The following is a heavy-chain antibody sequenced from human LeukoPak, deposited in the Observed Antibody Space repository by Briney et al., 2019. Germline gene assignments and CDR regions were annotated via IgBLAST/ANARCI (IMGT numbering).Heavy chain of an antibody. CDR3: AKGNYGGNSRIPLSDY. V-gene: IGHV3-30*18. D-gene: IGHD4-23*01. CDR1: GFTFSSYG. CDR2: ISYDGSNK. Sequence: GRSLRLSCAASGFTFSSYGMHWVRQAPGKGLEGVAVISYDGSNKYYADSVKGRFTISRDNSKNTLYLQMNSLRAEDTAVYYCAKGNYGGNSRIPLSDYWGQGTLVTVSS. J-gene: IGHJ4*02.